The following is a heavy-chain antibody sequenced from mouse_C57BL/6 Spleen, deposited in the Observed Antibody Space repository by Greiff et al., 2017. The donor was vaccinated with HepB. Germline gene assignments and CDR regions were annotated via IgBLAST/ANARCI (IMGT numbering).Heavy chain of an antibody. D-gene: IGHD1-1*01. CDR1: GYTFTDYY. CDR2: IYPGSGNT. V-gene: IGHV1-76*01. Sequence: LVESGAELVRPGASVKLSCKASGYTFTDYYINWVKQRPGQGLEWIARIYPGSGNTYYNEKFKGKATLTAEKSSSTAYMQLSSLTSEDSAVYFCADTTGYWGQGTTLTVSS. CDR3: ADTTGY. J-gene: IGHJ2*01.